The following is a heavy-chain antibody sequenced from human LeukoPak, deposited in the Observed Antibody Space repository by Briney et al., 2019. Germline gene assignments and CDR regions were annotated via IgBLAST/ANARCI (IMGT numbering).Heavy chain of an antibody. D-gene: IGHD6-13*01. V-gene: IGHV4-39*01. CDR1: GGSISSSSDY. J-gene: IGHJ3*02. Sequence: SETLSLTCTVSGGSISSSSDYWGWIRQPPGKGLEWIGSIYYSGSTYYNPSLKSRVTISVDTSKNQFSLKLSSVTAADTAVYYCARLYRLSSRVMDAFDIWGQGTMVTASS. CDR3: ARLYRLSSRVMDAFDI. CDR2: IYYSGST.